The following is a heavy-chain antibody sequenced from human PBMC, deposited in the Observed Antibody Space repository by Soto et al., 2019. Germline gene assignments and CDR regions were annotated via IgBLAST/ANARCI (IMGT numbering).Heavy chain of an antibody. D-gene: IGHD1-7*01. V-gene: IGHV3-74*01. CDR1: GFTFSSYW. Sequence: GGSLRLSCAASGFTFSSYWMHWVRQAPGKGLVWVSRINSDGSSTSYGDSVKGRFTISRDNAKNTLYLQMNSLRAEDTAVYYCARDLSGNWNSGTYYYYYMDVWGKGTTVTVSS. CDR3: ARDLSGNWNSGTYYYYYMDV. CDR2: INSDGSST. J-gene: IGHJ6*03.